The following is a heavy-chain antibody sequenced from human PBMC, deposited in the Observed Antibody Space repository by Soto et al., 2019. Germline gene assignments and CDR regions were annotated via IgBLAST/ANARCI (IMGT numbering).Heavy chain of an antibody. D-gene: IGHD2-15*01. V-gene: IGHV4-61*01. Sequence: KTSETLSLTCTVSGGSVSSGSYYWSWIRQPPGKGLEWIGYIYYSGSTNYNPSLKSRVTISVDTSKNQFSLKLSSVTAADTAVYYCARSAGGYCSGGSCYTVDYWGPGTLVTVSS. CDR2: IYYSGST. CDR1: GGSVSSGSYY. CDR3: ARSAGGYCSGGSCYTVDY. J-gene: IGHJ4*02.